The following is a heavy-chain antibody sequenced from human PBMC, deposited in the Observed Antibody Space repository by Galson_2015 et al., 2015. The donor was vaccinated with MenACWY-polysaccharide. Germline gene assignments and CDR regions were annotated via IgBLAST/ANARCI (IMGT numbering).Heavy chain of an antibody. V-gene: IGHV4-38-2*01. CDR2: IHPSGET. CDR1: GYSISGDYH. Sequence: ETLSLTCAVSGYSISGDYHWGWIRQPPGKGLEWLATIHPSGETYYKPSLRSRVTIFVDMSSNQFSLKVSYVTAADTAVYYCVRGMEDSGRYNFDYWGRGTLVTVSS. J-gene: IGHJ4*02. D-gene: IGHD1-26*01. CDR3: VRGMEDSGRYNFDY.